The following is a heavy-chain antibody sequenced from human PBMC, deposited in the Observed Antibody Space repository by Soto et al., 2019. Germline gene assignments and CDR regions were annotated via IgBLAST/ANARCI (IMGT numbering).Heavy chain of an antibody. CDR3: TRAGFDFCCGYDDY. V-gene: IGHV3-49*03. CDR2: IRSKAYGATT. D-gene: IGHD3-3*01. Sequence: PGGSLSLSCTASGFTFCDYSMSWFRQAPGKGLEWVGFIRSKAYGATTEYAASVKVRMTISRYDSKSIAYLQMNSLKTEYTAVYYCTRAGFDFCCGYDDYWGQGTLVTVSS. J-gene: IGHJ4*03. CDR1: GFTFCDYS.